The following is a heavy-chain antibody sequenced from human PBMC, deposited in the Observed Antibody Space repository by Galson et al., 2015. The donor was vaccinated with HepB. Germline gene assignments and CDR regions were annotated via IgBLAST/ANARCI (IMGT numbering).Heavy chain of an antibody. CDR2: IWHDGSNK. J-gene: IGHJ6*02. V-gene: IGHV3-33*01. CDR1: RFTFSSYG. Sequence: SLRLSCAASRFTFSSYGMHWVRQAPGKGLEWVAGIWHDGSNKYYADSVKGRFTISRDNSKNTLYLQMNSLRAEDTAVYFCARSVYQLPPPVRFGMDVWGQGTTVTVSS. D-gene: IGHD5/OR15-5a*01. CDR3: ARSVYQLPPPVRFGMDV.